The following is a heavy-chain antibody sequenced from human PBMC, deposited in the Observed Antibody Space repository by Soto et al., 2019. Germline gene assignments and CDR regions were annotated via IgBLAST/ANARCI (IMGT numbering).Heavy chain of an antibody. Sequence: SVKVSCKASGGTFSSYTISWVRQAPGQGLEWMGRITPILGIANYAQKFQGRVTITADKSTSTAYMELSSLRSEDTAVYYCARGPRRSGWPDYWGQGTLVTVSS. CDR3: ARGPRRSGWPDY. D-gene: IGHD6-19*01. V-gene: IGHV1-69*02. CDR1: GGTFSSYT. CDR2: ITPILGIA. J-gene: IGHJ4*02.